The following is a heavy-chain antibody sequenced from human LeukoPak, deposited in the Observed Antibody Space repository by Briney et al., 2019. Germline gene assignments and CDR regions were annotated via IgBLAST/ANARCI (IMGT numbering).Heavy chain of an antibody. J-gene: IGHJ5*02. CDR3: ARGYGSGADWFDP. CDR2: INHSGST. V-gene: IGHV4-34*01. CDR1: SGSFSGYY. Sequence: SETLSLTCAVYSGSFSGYYWSWIRQPPGKGLEWIGEINHSGSTNYNPTLKSRVTISVDTSKNQFSLKLNSMTAADTAVYYCARGYGSGADWFDPWGQGTLVTVPS. D-gene: IGHD6-19*01.